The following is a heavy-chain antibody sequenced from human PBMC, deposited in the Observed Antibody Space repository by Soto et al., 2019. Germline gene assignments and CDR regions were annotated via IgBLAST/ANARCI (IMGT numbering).Heavy chain of an antibody. J-gene: IGHJ6*02. V-gene: IGHV4-34*01. CDR3: ARRLYYDSSGFEGGGMDV. Sequence: SETLSLTCAVYGGSGGSFSGYYWSWIRQPPGKGLEWIGEINHSGSTNYNPSLKSRVTISVDTSKNQFSLKLSSVTAADTAVYYCARRLYYDSSGFEGGGMDVWGQGTTVTVSS. CDR2: INHSGST. D-gene: IGHD3-22*01. CDR1: GGSGGSFSGYY.